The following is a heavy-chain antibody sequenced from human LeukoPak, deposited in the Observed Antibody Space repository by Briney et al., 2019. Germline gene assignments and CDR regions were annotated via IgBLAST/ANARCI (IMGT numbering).Heavy chain of an antibody. Sequence: ASVKVSCKASGGTFSSYAISWGRQAPGQGLEWMGGIIPIFGTANYAQKFQGRVTITADESTSTAYMELSSLRSEDTAVYYCASGGRPKAFDIWGQGTMVTVSS. D-gene: IGHD3-16*01. V-gene: IGHV1-69*01. CDR1: GGTFSSYA. CDR3: ASGGRPKAFDI. J-gene: IGHJ3*02. CDR2: IIPIFGTA.